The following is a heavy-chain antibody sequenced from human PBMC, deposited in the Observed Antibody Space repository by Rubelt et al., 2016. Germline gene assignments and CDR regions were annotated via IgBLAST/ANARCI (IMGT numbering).Heavy chain of an antibody. CDR3: ARDLGISYYYYMDV. Sequence: QVQLQESGPGLVKPSETLSLTCTVSGYSISSGYYWGWIRQPPGKGLEWIGSIYHSGSTYYNPSLKSRVTISVDTYKNLFSLKLSSVTAADTAVYYCARDLGISYYYYMDVWGKGTTVTVSS. J-gene: IGHJ6*03. CDR1: GYSISSGYY. V-gene: IGHV4-38-2*02. CDR2: IYHSGST. D-gene: IGHD7-27*01.